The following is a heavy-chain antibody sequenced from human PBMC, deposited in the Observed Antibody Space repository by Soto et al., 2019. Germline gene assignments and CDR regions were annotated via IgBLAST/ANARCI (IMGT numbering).Heavy chain of an antibody. J-gene: IGHJ6*03. CDR1: GFTFSSYA. Sequence: GGSLRLSCAASGFTFSSYAMHWVRQAPGKGLEYVSAISSNGGSTYYANSVKGRFTISRDNSKNTLYLQMGSLRAEDMAVYYCARDSPPESMGYCSSTSCLLPYYYYYMDVWGKGTTVTVSS. D-gene: IGHD2-2*01. CDR2: ISSNGGST. CDR3: ARDSPPESMGYCSSTSCLLPYYYYYMDV. V-gene: IGHV3-64*01.